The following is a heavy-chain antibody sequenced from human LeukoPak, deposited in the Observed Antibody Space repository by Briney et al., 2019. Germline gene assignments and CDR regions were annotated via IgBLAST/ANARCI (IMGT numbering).Heavy chain of an antibody. CDR3: ASYGYGGTPYYFDY. J-gene: IGHJ4*02. V-gene: IGHV3-21*01. D-gene: IGHD4-23*01. CDR1: GFTFSSYS. CDR2: ISSSSSYI. Sequence: GSLRLSCAASGFTFSSYSMNWVRQAPGKGLEWVSSISSSSSYIYYADSVKGRFTISRDNAKNSLYLQMNSLRAEDTAVYYCASYGYGGTPYYFDYWGQGTLVTVSS.